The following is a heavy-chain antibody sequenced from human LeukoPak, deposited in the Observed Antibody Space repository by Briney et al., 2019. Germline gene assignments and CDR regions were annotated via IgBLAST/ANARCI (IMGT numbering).Heavy chain of an antibody. CDR2: IYHTGST. CDR3: ARRGRNSSGWQDYL. Sequence: PSETLSLACTVSGGSISSYYWSWIRQPPGKGLEWIANIYHTGSTNYNPSLSSRVTISIDTAKNQFSLKLTSVTAADTAVYYCARRGRNSSGWQDYLWGQGTLVTVSS. D-gene: IGHD6-25*01. V-gene: IGHV4-59*01. J-gene: IGHJ4*02. CDR1: GGSISSYY.